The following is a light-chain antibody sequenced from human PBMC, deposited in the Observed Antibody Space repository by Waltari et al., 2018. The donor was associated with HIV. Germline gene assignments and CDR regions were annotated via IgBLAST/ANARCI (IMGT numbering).Light chain of an antibody. Sequence: DVVMTQSPVSLPVTLGQPASISCRSRQGLVYSDGNTYLNWFQQRPGQSPRSLIDKVSIRDSGVPDRFSGSGSGTDFTLKISRVEAEDVAVYYCQHYGSSPFTFGPGTKVDIK. CDR1: QGLVYSDGNTY. CDR2: KVS. CDR3: QHYGSSPFT. V-gene: IGKV2-30*01. J-gene: IGKJ3*01.